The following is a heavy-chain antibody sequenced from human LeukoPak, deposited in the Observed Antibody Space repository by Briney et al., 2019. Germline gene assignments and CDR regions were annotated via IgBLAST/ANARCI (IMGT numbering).Heavy chain of an antibody. J-gene: IGHJ4*02. CDR3: AADTRYSSGWYYFDY. CDR2: IVVGSGNT. Sequence: SVKVSCKASGFTFTSSAVQWVRQARGQRLEWIGWIVVGSGNTNYAQKFQERVTITRDMSTSTAYMELSSLRSEDTAVYYCAADTRYSSGWYYFDYWGQGTLVTVSS. V-gene: IGHV1-58*01. D-gene: IGHD6-19*01. CDR1: GFTFTSSA.